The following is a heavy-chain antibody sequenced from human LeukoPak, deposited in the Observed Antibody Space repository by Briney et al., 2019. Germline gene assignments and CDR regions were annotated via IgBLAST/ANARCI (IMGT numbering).Heavy chain of an antibody. CDR3: ARLSPYNWFDP. Sequence: GGSLRLSCAASGFTFSSYAMSWVRQAPGKGLEWVSSISSSSSYIYYADSVKGRFTISRDNAKNSLYLQMNSLRAEDTAVYYCARLSPYNWFDPWGQGTLVTVSS. D-gene: IGHD2/OR15-2a*01. V-gene: IGHV3-21*01. CDR2: ISSSSSYI. CDR1: GFTFSSYA. J-gene: IGHJ5*02.